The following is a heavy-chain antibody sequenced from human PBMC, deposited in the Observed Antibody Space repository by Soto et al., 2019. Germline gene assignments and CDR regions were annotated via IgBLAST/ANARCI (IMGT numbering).Heavy chain of an antibody. CDR1: GYSFTTYW. V-gene: IGHV5-51*01. CDR2: MFPGDSDT. D-gene: IGHD6-19*01. CDR3: ARVPDSSLGTMDV. J-gene: IGHJ6*02. Sequence: PGQSLKISCKGSGYSFTTYWIGWVRQLPGQGLEWMGVMFPGDSDTRYSPSFQGQVTMSADPSTNTAYLEWSSLKAADSAMYYCARVPDSSLGTMDVWGQGTTVTFSS.